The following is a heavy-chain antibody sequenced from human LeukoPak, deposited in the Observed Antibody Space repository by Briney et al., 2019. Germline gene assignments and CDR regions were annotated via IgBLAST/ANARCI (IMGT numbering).Heavy chain of an antibody. J-gene: IGHJ4*02. Sequence: GASVKVSSKGSGYTFTSYAMNWVRHAPRQGLERGGWTNTNTGNPTYAQGFTGRFVFSLDTSVSTAYLQISSLKAEDTAVYYCARGIRAVVGVFDYWGQGTLVTVSS. CDR2: TNTNTGNP. CDR1: GYTFTSYA. V-gene: IGHV7-4-1*02. CDR3: ARGIRAVVGVFDY. D-gene: IGHD2-15*01.